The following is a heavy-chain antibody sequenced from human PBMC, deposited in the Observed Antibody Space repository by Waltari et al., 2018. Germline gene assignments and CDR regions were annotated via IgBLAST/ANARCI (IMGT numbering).Heavy chain of an antibody. V-gene: IGHV1-8*01. CDR1: GYTFTSYD. CDR2: MNRTSGNT. CDR3: AVALAYCGGDCYPPLDY. D-gene: IGHD2-21*02. Sequence: QVQLVQSGAEVKKPGASVKVSCKASGYTFTSYDINWVRQATGQGLEWMGWMNRTSGNTGYAQKFQGRVTMTRNTSISTAYMELSSLRSEDTAVYYCAVALAYCGGDCYPPLDYWGQGTLVTVSS. J-gene: IGHJ4*02.